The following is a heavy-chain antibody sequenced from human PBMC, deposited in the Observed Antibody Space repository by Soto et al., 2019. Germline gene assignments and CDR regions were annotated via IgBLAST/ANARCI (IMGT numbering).Heavy chain of an antibody. Sequence: QVQLQESGPGLVKPSQTLSLTCTVSGGSISSGDYYWSWIRQPPGKGLEWIGYIYYSGSTYYNPSLKSRVTISVDTSKNQFSLKLSSVTASDTAVYYCARDAVTVTTNYYYGMDVWGQGTTDTVSS. V-gene: IGHV4-30-4*01. CDR3: ARDAVTVTTNYYYGMDV. J-gene: IGHJ6*02. CDR2: IYYSGST. D-gene: IGHD4-4*01. CDR1: GGSISSGDYY.